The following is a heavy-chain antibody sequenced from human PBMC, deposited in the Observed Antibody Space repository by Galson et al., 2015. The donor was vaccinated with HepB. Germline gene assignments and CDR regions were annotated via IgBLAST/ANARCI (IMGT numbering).Heavy chain of an antibody. CDR3: AKDTANLWFGELLYLVLRDY. J-gene: IGHJ4*02. CDR1: GFTFGSYA. D-gene: IGHD3-10*01. V-gene: IGHV3-23*01. Sequence: SLRLSCAASGFTFGSYAMSWVRQAPGKGLEWVSAISGSGGSTYYADSVKGRFTISRDNSKNTLYLQMNSLRAEDTAVYYCAKDTANLWFGELLYLVLRDYWGQGTLVTVSS. CDR2: ISGSGGST.